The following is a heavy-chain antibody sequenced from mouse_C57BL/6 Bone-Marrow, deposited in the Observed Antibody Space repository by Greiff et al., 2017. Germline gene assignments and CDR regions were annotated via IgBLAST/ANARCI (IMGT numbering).Heavy chain of an antibody. J-gene: IGHJ1*03. D-gene: IGHD1-1*01. CDR3: ARDYYGSSYNWYFDV. Sequence: QVQLQQPGAELVKPGASVKLSCKASGYTFTSYWMHWVKQRPGRGLEWIGRIDPNSGGTKYNEKFKRKATLAVDKSSSTAYMQISSLTSEDSAVYYCARDYYGSSYNWYFDVWGTGTTVTGSS. V-gene: IGHV1-72*01. CDR2: IDPNSGGT. CDR1: GYTFTSYW.